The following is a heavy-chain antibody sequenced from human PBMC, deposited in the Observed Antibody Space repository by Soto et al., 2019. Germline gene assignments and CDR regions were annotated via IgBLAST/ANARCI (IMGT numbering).Heavy chain of an antibody. V-gene: IGHV4-30-4*01. D-gene: IGHD3-3*02. CDR3: ARGILADTKWFDP. J-gene: IGHJ5*02. CDR1: GDSISSGYYY. Sequence: SETLSLTGTVSGDSISSGYYYWSWIRQPPGKGLEWIGYIYYIGSTYYNPSLKSRVTISVDTSKNQFSLKVTSVTAADTAAYYCARGILADTKWFDPWGQGTLVTVSS. CDR2: IYYIGST.